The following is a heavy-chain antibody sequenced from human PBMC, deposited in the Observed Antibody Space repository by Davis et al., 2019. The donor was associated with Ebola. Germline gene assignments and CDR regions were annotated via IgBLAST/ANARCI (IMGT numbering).Heavy chain of an antibody. CDR2: VYPNGRT. J-gene: IGHJ3*02. CDR1: GDFMSNYY. CDR3: ARDPGNAFDM. D-gene: IGHD6-13*01. V-gene: IGHV4-4*07. Sequence: SETLSLTCSVSGDFMSNYYCSWIRQPAGKGLEWIGRVYPNGRTIYNPSLKSRLTMSVETSKNQFSLHLSSVTAADTALYYCARDPGNAFDMWGQGTMVTV.